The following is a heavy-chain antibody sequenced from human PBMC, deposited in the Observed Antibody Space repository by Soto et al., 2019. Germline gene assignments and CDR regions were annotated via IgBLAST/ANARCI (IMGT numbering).Heavy chain of an antibody. CDR3: ARLIYYTLTASWALDY. J-gene: IGHJ4*02. CDR1: GFIFSNYY. D-gene: IGHD3-9*01. Sequence: GGSLRLSCAASGFIFSNYYMTWVRQAPGKGLEWVANINQDGSAKSYADSVRGLFTISRDNAKNSLYLQMNRLRAEDTAVYYCARLIYYTLTASWALDYWGQGILVIVSS. V-gene: IGHV3-7*01. CDR2: INQDGSAK.